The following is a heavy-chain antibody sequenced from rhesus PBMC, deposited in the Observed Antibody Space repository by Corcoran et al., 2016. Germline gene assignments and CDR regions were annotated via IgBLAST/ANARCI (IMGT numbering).Heavy chain of an antibody. V-gene: IGHV4-99*01. CDR3: ARMATYGSSYYFDY. D-gene: IGHD4-29*01. J-gene: IGHJ4*01. CDR1: GYSISSGYY. CDR2: FSVIRGRP. Sequence: QVQLQESGPGLVKPSETLSLTCAVSGYSISSGYYWGWIRQPPGRGLEYIGYFSVIRGRPSYHPSFKNLVTISRSTSKQIFSLTLTSVTAADTAVYYCARMATYGSSYYFDYWGQGVLVTVSS.